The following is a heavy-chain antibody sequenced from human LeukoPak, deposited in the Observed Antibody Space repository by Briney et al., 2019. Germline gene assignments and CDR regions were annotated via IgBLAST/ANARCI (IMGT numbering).Heavy chain of an antibody. CDR3: AKDMSSS. D-gene: IGHD6-13*01. CDR1: GFTFDDYA. CDR2: ISWNSGSI. Sequence: PGGSLRLSCAASGFTFDDYAMHWVRQAPGKGLEWVSGISWNSGSIGYADSVKGRFTISRDNAKNSLYLQMNSLRAEDTALYYCAKDMSSSWGPGTLVTVSS. J-gene: IGHJ4*01. V-gene: IGHV3-9*01.